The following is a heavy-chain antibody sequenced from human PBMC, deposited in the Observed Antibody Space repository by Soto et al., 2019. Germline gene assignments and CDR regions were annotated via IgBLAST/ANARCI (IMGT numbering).Heavy chain of an antibody. CDR3: AKDIAGSGWYSLDY. CDR1: GFTFDDYT. V-gene: IGHV3-43*01. Sequence: EVQLVESGGVVVQAGGSLRLSCAVSGFTFDDYTMHWVRQAPGKGLEWLSLISWDGDRTYYADSVKGRFTIARDNSKNSLYLQMNSLRTEDTALYYCAKDIAGSGWYSLDYWGQGSLVTVSS. D-gene: IGHD6-19*01. J-gene: IGHJ4*02. CDR2: ISWDGDRT.